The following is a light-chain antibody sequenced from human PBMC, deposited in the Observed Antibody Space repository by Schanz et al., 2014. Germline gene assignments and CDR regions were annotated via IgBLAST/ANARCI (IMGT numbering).Light chain of an antibody. V-gene: IGLV1-40*01. CDR3: ATWDNSLTAL. J-gene: IGLJ3*02. CDR2: SNN. CDR1: SSNIGSGYD. Sequence: QSVLTQPPSMSGAPGQRVTISCTGNSSNIGSGYDVHWYQCLPGTAPKLLIYSNNQRPSGVPDRFSGSKSGTSASLAISGLQSEDEGVYYCATWDNSLTALFGGGTKLTVL.